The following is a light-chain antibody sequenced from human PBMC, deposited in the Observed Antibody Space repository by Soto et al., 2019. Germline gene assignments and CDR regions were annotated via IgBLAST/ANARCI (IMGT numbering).Light chain of an antibody. CDR3: QQYFEWPPMT. Sequence: EVVMTQSPATLSASPGERATLSCWASETVATNLAWYQQKPGQAPRLLISGASTRAAGISDRFRVSGSGTEFTLTISSLRSEDSGISYCQQYFEWPPMTFRQGTKVEI. CDR1: ETVATN. CDR2: GAS. V-gene: IGKV3-15*01. J-gene: IGKJ1*01.